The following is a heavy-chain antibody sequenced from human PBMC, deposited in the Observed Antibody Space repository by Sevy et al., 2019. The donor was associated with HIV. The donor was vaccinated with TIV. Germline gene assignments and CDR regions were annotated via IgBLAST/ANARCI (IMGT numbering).Heavy chain of an antibody. CDR3: ARDRDRGWFDP. Sequence: ASVKVSCKTSGDTFSGYAISWVRQAPGQGLEWMGGIIAISGTTNYVQKFQGRVTITADVSTRTVYMELRSLKTEDTAIYYCARDRDRGWFDPWGQGTQVTVSS. CDR2: IIAISGTT. V-gene: IGHV1-69*13. CDR1: GDTFSGYA. D-gene: IGHD3-16*01. J-gene: IGHJ5*02.